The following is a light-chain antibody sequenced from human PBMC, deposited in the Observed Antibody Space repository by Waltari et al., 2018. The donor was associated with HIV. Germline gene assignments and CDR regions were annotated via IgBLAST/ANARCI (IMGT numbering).Light chain of an antibody. CDR2: GVN. J-gene: IGLJ2*01. V-gene: IGLV2-14*01. CDR1: SYEFALHNF. Sequence: SALTQPASVSGSPGQSVTISCTGTSYEFALHNFLSWYQQPPGKAPQLIIFGVNSRPSGISSRFSASKSGDTASLTISGLQSGDEADYYCTTYTAKDSLLIGSGTKLTVL. CDR3: TTYTAKDSLL.